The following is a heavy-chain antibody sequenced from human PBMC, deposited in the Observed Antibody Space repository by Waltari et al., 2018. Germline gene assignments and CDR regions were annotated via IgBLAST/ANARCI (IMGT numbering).Heavy chain of an antibody. CDR3: ASFRSGSFNHWFDP. J-gene: IGHJ5*02. V-gene: IGHV7-4-1*02. Sequence: QVQLVQSGAEVKKPGSSVKVSCKASGGTFSSYAISWVRQAPGQGLEWMGWININTGNPTYAQGFTGRFVFSLDTPVSTAYLQISSLKAEDTAVYYCASFRSGSFNHWFDPWGQGTLVTVSS. CDR2: ININTGNP. D-gene: IGHD6-19*01. CDR1: GGTFSSYA.